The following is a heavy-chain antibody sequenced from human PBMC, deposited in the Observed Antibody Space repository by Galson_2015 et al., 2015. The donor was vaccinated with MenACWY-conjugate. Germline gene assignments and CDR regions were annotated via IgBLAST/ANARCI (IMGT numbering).Heavy chain of an antibody. CDR2: IDRAGSST. CDR3: ARDPKEPTVSLPSIWFDP. J-gene: IGHJ5*02. CDR1: GFTFGSYW. D-gene: IGHD4-11*01. Sequence: SLRLSCAASGFTFGSYWMHWVRQVPGKGLVWVSRIDRAGSSTTYADSVKGRFTISRDNAKNTLYLQMNSLRAEDTAVYYCARDPKEPTVSLPSIWFDPWGQGTQVIVSS. V-gene: IGHV3-74*01.